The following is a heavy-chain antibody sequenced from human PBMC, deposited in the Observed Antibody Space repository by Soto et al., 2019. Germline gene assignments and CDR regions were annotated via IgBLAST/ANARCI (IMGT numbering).Heavy chain of an antibody. V-gene: IGHV1-18*01. J-gene: IGHJ4*02. CDR2: ISTSNGDT. CDR1: ECTFTDHG. CDR3: ARDIYTMWSADF. Sequence: DSVRVSCKASECTFTDHGISWVLQATGQGLEWMGWISTSNGDTNYAQNLQGRVTLTIDTSTSTAYMDLRSLRSDDTAVYYCARDIYTMWSADFWGQGTLVPVSS. D-gene: IGHD2-21*01.